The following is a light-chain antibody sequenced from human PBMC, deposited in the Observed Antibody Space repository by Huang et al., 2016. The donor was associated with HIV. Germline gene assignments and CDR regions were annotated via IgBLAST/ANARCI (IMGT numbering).Light chain of an antibody. J-gene: IGKJ4*01. CDR2: AAS. Sequence: IQLTQSPSSLSASVGDRVTITCRVSQGISNYLGWYQQKPGKAPKLLIYAASILPSGVPSRFSGSGSGTDFTLTIGSLQPEDFATYYCQQLNSYPLTFGGGTKVEIK. CDR3: QQLNSYPLT. CDR1: QGISNY. V-gene: IGKV1-9*01.